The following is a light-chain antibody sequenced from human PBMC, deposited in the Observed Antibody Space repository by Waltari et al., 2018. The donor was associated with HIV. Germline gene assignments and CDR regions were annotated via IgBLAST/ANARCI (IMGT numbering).Light chain of an antibody. CDR3: MQALQTPYT. CDR2: LGS. CDR1: QSLLHSNGYNY. Sequence: DIVMTQSPLSLPVTPGEPASISCRSSQSLLHSNGYNYLDWYLQKPGQSPQLLIYLGSNRASGVPDRFSGSGSCTDFTLKISRVEAEDVGVYYCMQALQTPYTFGLGTKLQIK. J-gene: IGKJ2*01. V-gene: IGKV2-28*01.